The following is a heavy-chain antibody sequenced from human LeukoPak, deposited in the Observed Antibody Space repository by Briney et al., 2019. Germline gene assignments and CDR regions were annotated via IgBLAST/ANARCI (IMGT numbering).Heavy chain of an antibody. CDR3: AREREESGAWYERPHFDY. J-gene: IGHJ4*02. V-gene: IGHV4-34*01. CDR1: GDSFSGYN. CDR2: INHSGST. D-gene: IGHD6-19*01. Sequence: SETLSLTCAVHGDSFSGYNWAWIRQTPGKGLEWIGQINHSGSTNYNPSPKSRVTISVDTSKNQFSLKVSSVTAADTAVYFCAREREESGAWYERPHFDYWGQGALVTVSS.